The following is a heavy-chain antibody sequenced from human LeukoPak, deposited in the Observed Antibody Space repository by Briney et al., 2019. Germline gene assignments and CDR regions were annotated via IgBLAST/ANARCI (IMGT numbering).Heavy chain of an antibody. CDR1: GGSFSGYY. Sequence: SDTLSLTCAVYGGSFSGYYWSWIRHPPGKGLEWIGEINHSGSTNYNPSLTSRVTISVDTSKNQFSLTLSSVTAADTAVYYCARALKDFWSGYSRAYFDYWGQGTLVTVSS. J-gene: IGHJ4*02. V-gene: IGHV4-34*01. CDR3: ARALKDFWSGYSRAYFDY. D-gene: IGHD3-3*01. CDR2: INHSGST.